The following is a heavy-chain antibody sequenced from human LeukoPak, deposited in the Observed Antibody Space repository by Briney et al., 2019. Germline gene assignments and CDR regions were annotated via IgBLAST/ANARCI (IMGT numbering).Heavy chain of an antibody. D-gene: IGHD5-18*01. CDR3: ARYSYGGYHFDN. CDR2: VYSSGST. J-gene: IGHJ4*02. CDR1: GGSISSYY. Sequence: SETLSLTCTVSGGSISSYYWSWIRQPPGKGLEWIGYVYSSGSTNYNPSLKSRLTISVDTSKNQFSLKLSSVTAADTAVYYCARYSYGGYHFDNWGQGTLVTVSS. V-gene: IGHV4-59*01.